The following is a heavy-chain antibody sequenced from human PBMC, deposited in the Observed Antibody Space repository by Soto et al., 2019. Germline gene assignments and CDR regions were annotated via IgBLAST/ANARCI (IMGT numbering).Heavy chain of an antibody. V-gene: IGHV3-30*18. D-gene: IGHD3-10*01. CDR3: AKDGGFYYAAFDI. Sequence: GGSLRLSCAASGFTFSSYGMHWVRQGPGKGLEWVAVISYDGSNKYYADSVKGRFTISRDNSKNTLYLQMNSLRAEDTAVYYCAKDGGFYYAAFDIWGQGTMFTVSS. J-gene: IGHJ3*02. CDR1: GFTFSSYG. CDR2: ISYDGSNK.